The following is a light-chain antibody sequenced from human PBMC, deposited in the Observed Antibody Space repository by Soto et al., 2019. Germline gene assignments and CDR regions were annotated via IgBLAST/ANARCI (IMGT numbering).Light chain of an antibody. CDR2: GSS. V-gene: IGKV1-39*01. CDR1: QTVKNN. CDR3: QQTYRHPRT. J-gene: IGKJ1*01. Sequence: DIQMTQSPSSVSASVGDSVSFACQSSQTVKNNVNWYQHKRGKAPKLLISGSSNLQNGVPPRFSGSGPGTDFTLTINSLQPEDAATYYCQQTYRHPRTFGQGTSVDIK.